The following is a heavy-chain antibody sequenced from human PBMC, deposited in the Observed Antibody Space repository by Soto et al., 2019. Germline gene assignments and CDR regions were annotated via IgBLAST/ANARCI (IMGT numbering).Heavy chain of an antibody. Sequence: TSETLSLTCTVSGVSIISGDYYWSWIRQPPGKGLEWIGYIYYSGSTYYNPSLKSRVTISVDTSKNQFSLKLSSVTAADTAVYYCARELKMGWFDPWGQGTLVTVSS. CDR3: ARELKMGWFDP. CDR2: IYYSGST. D-gene: IGHD1-26*01. J-gene: IGHJ5*02. CDR1: GVSIISGDYY. V-gene: IGHV4-30-4*01.